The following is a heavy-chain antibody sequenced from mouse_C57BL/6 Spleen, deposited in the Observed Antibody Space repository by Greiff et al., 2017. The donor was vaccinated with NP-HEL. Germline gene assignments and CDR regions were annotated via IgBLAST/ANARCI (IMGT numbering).Heavy chain of an antibody. CDR3: ARRGGIKNYFDY. J-gene: IGHJ2*01. V-gene: IGHV5-12*01. CDR1: GFTFSDYY. CDR2: ISNGGGST. Sequence: EVKLVESGGGLVQPGGSLKLSCAASGFTFSDYYMYWVRQTPEKRLEWVAYISNGGGSTYYPDTVKGRFTISRDNAKNTLYLQMSRLKSEDTAMYYCARRGGIKNYFDYWGQGTTLTVSS. D-gene: IGHD2-4*01.